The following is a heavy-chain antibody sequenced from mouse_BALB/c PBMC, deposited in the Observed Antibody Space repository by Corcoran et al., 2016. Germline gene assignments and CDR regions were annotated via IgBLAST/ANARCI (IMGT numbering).Heavy chain of an antibody. D-gene: IGHD1-1*01. CDR2: INTYTGEP. CDR1: GYTFTNYG. V-gene: IGHV9-3-1*01. J-gene: IGHJ1*01. Sequence: QIQLVQSGPELKKPGETVKISCKASGYTFTNYGMNWVKQAPGKGLKWMGWINTYTGEPTYADDFKGRFAFSLETSASTAYFQINNLKNEDTGTYFCASYYGSSWYFDVWGAGTTVTVAS. CDR3: ASYYGSSWYFDV.